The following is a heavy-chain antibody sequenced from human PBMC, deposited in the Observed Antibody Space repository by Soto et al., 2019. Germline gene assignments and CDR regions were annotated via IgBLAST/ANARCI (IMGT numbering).Heavy chain of an antibody. V-gene: IGHV3-30*18. J-gene: IGHJ4*02. Sequence: GESLRLSCAASGFTFSSYGMHWVRQAPGKGLEWVAVISYDGSNKYYADSVKGRFTISRDNSKNTLYLQMNSLRAEDTAVYYCAKDRRKVVVAAPFDYWGQGTLVTVSS. CDR1: GFTFSSYG. D-gene: IGHD2-15*01. CDR2: ISYDGSNK. CDR3: AKDRRKVVVAAPFDY.